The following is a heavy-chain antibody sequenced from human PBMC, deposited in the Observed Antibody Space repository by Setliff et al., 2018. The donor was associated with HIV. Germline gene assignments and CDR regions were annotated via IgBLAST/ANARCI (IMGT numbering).Heavy chain of an antibody. CDR1: GGSMRSHF. D-gene: IGHD6-25*01. CDR2: IDYTGST. J-gene: IGHJ3*01. CDR3: ARGGGGSRPFDV. V-gene: IGHV4-59*11. Sequence: PSETLSLTCTVSGGSMRSHFWSWIRQSPGKGLEWIGSIDYTGSTNYNPSLKSPISRSISTSKTDFSLKLTSVTAADTAVYYCARGGGGSRPFDVWGQGTVVTVSS.